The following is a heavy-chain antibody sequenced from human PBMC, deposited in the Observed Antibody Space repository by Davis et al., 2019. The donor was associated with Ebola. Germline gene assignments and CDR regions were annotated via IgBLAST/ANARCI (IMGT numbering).Heavy chain of an antibody. V-gene: IGHV5-51*01. D-gene: IGHD3-3*01. CDR1: GYSFTNYW. CDR2: IYLGDSDT. CDR3: ARLTDFWSGYFDY. Sequence: GEPLKISCKGSGYSFTNYWIGWVRQMPGKGLEWMGIIYLGDSDTRYSPSFQGQVTISDDKSISTAYLQWSSLKASDTAMYYCARLTDFWSGYFDYWGQGTLVTVSS. J-gene: IGHJ4*02.